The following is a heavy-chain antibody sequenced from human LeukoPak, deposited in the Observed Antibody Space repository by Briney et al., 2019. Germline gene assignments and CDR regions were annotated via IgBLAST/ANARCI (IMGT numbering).Heavy chain of an antibody. Sequence: SETLSLTCSVSGGSISPYYWSWIRQPPGKGLEWIRYIYYSGSTNYNPSLKSRVTISLDTSKNQFSLRLSSVTAADTAVYYCARGMSIAAAGNYWYFDLWGRGTLVTVSS. J-gene: IGHJ2*01. D-gene: IGHD6-13*01. CDR3: ARGMSIAAAGNYWYFDL. CDR2: IYYSGST. V-gene: IGHV4-59*01. CDR1: GGSISPYY.